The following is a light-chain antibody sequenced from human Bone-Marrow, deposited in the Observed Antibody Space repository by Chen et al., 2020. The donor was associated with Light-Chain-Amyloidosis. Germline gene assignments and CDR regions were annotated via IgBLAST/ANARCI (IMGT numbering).Light chain of an antibody. Sequence: EIVLTQSPGTLSLSPGERATLSCRASQSASSTYLAWYQQKPGQAPRLLIYGVSSRAIGIPDRFSGSGSGTDVTLTIRRLEPEDFAVYHCHHYRPSVPWMFGQGSQVEIK. J-gene: IGKJ1*01. CDR1: QSASSTY. CDR2: GVS. CDR3: HHYRPSVPWM. V-gene: IGKV3-20*01.